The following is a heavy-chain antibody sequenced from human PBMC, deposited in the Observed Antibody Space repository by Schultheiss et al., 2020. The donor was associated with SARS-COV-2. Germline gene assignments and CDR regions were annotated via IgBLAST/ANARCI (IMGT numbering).Heavy chain of an antibody. Sequence: SLKISCAASGFTFSSYSMHWVRQAPGKGLEWVAVISYDGSNKYYADSVKGRFTMSRDNSKNTLYLQMNSLRAEDTAVYYCARDPVRTANYWGQGTLVTVSS. CDR1: GFTFSSYS. D-gene: IGHD2-21*02. CDR2: ISYDGSNK. CDR3: ARDPVRTANY. J-gene: IGHJ4*02. V-gene: IGHV3-30-3*01.